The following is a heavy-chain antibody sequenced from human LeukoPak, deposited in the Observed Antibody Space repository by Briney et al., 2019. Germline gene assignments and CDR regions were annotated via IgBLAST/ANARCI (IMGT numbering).Heavy chain of an antibody. CDR2: INAYNGNT. J-gene: IGHJ4*02. CDR3: ARVDGSPDY. Sequence: ASVKVSCKASGYTFTNYGITWVRQAPGQGLEWMGWINAYNGNTNYAQKVQGRVTITRDTSISTAYMELSSLRSEDTAVYYCARVDGSPDYWGQGTLVTVSS. D-gene: IGHD2-15*01. V-gene: IGHV1-18*01. CDR1: GYTFTNYG.